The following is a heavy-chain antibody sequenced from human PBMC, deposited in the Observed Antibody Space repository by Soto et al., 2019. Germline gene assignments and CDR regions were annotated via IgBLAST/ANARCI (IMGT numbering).Heavy chain of an antibody. CDR2: ISGGGSGA. Sequence: GGSLRLSCTASGFTFSDHAMTWVRQAPGKGLEWVSGISGGGSGAYYADSVKGRFTVSRANSKNTLFLQMDSLRAEDTAVYYCAIDLWWYTHWGQGTLVTVSS. V-gene: IGHV3-23*01. D-gene: IGHD2-15*01. J-gene: IGHJ4*02. CDR1: GFTFSDHA. CDR3: AIDLWWYTH.